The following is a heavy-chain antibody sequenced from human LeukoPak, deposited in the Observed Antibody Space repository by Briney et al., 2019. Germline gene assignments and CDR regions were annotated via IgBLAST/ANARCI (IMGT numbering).Heavy chain of an antibody. V-gene: IGHV3-30*02. D-gene: IGHD5-18*01. Sequence: GGSLRLSCEASEFTFSTHGMHWVRQAPGKGLEWVALIWYDGSKKYYADSVRGRFTVSRDNSKNTLYLQMNSLGAEDTAVYYCARARTAMVLDYWGQGTLVTVSS. J-gene: IGHJ4*01. CDR3: ARARTAMVLDY. CDR1: EFTFSTHG. CDR2: IWYDGSKK.